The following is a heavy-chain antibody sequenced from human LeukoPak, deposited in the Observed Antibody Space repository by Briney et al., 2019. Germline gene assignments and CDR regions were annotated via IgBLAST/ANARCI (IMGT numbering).Heavy chain of an antibody. J-gene: IGHJ4*02. CDR2: IYYSGST. D-gene: IGHD2-21*02. Sequence: TASETLSLTCSVSGGSIGGYSWTWVRQPPGKRLEWIGYIYYSGSTNYNPSLKSRVTISVDTSKNQFSLKLSSVTAADTAVYYCARGVVTFDYWGQGTLVTVSS. CDR1: GGSIGGYS. V-gene: IGHV4-59*01. CDR3: ARGVVTFDY.